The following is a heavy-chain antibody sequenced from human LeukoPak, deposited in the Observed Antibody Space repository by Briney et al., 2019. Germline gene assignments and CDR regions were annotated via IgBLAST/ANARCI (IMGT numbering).Heavy chain of an antibody. CDR1: GFTFSSYA. D-gene: IGHD3-22*01. CDR2: ISGSGGST. CDR3: AKDSRQYYYDSSGYPYYFDY. V-gene: IGHV3-23*01. Sequence: GGSLRLSCAASGFTFSSYAMSWVRQAPGKGLEWVSAISGSGGSTYYADSVKGRFTISRDNSKNTLYLQMNSLRAEDTAVYYCAKDSRQYYYDSSGYPYYFDYWGQGTPVTVSS. J-gene: IGHJ4*02.